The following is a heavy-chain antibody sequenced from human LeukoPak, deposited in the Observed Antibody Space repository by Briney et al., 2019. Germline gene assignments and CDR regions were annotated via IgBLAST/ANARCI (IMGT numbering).Heavy chain of an antibody. CDR2: INPNSGGT. V-gene: IGHV1-2*06. D-gene: IGHD3-3*01. J-gene: IGHJ3*02. Sequence: GASVKVSCKASGYTFTVYYMHWVRQAPGQGLEWMGRINPNSGGTNYAQKFQGRVTMTRDTSISTAYMELSRLRSDDTAVYYCARGLTIFGVGRPDAFDIWGQGTMVTVSS. CDR3: ARGLTIFGVGRPDAFDI. CDR1: GYTFTVYY.